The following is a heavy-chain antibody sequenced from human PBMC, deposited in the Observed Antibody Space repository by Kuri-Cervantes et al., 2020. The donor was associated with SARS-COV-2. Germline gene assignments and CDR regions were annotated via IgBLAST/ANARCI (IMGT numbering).Heavy chain of an antibody. CDR1: GYSISSGYY. Sequence: LSLTCAVSGYSISSGYYWGWIRQPPGKGLEWIGSIYHSGSTYYNPSLKSRVTISVDTSKNQFSLKLSSVTAADTAVYYCARQGLRLRLGELSRGGAFDIWGQGAMVTVSS. CDR2: IYHSGST. V-gene: IGHV4-38-2*01. CDR3: ARQGLRLRLGELSRGGAFDI. D-gene: IGHD3-16*02. J-gene: IGHJ3*02.